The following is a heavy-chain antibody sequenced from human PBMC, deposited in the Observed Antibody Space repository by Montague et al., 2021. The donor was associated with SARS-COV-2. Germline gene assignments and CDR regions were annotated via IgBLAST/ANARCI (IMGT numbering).Heavy chain of an antibody. V-gene: IGHV4-34*01. D-gene: IGHD1-1*01. CDR1: GGSLSDYH. CDR3: ARGAPGY. Sequence: SETLSLTCAVYGGSLSDYHWTWIRQSPGEGLEWIGQINYGGSTKYNPSRKSRVTISIDTSKNQFSLKLTSVTAADTAVYYCARGAPGYWGQGTLVTVSS. CDR2: INYGGST. J-gene: IGHJ4*02.